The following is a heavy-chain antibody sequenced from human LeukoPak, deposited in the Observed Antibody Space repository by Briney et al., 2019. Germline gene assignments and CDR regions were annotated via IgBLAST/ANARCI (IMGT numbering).Heavy chain of an antibody. CDR2: ISGSGGST. Sequence: GGSLRLSCTTSGFSFTSYGMHWVRQGPGKGLEWVSGISGSGGSTYYVDSVKGRFTISRDNSKNTLYLQMNSLRAEDTAVYYCAKGHSSGWSHNFDYWGQGTLVTVSS. D-gene: IGHD6-19*01. J-gene: IGHJ4*02. V-gene: IGHV3-23*01. CDR1: GFSFTSYG. CDR3: AKGHSSGWSHNFDY.